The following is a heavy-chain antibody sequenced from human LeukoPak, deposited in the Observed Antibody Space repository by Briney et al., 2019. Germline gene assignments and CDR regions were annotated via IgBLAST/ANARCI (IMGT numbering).Heavy chain of an antibody. CDR3: ARDAGVNRGLPYYFDY. J-gene: IGHJ4*02. D-gene: IGHD1-14*01. CDR2: IYYSGST. CDR1: GGSISSYY. V-gene: IGHV4-59*01. Sequence: SETLSLTCTVSGGSISSYYWSWIRQPPGKGLEWIGYIYYSGSTNYNPSLKSRVTISVDTSKNQFSLKLSSVTAADTAVYYCARDAGVNRGLPYYFDYWGQGTLVTVSS.